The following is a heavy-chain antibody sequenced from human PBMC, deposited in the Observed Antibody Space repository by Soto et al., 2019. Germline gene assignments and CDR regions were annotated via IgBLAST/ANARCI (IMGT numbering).Heavy chain of an antibody. Sequence: SETLSLTCAVSGGSTSDKSYFWGWVRQSPGKGLEWIGSMYYSGSSYYNPSLKSRVAISVDTSKNQFSLNLRSVTAADTAVYFCARQRLLRLKPDFDIWGQGTRVTVSS. D-gene: IGHD2-21*02. CDR2: MYYSGSS. CDR1: GGSTSDKSYF. V-gene: IGHV4-39*01. CDR3: ARQRLLRLKPDFDI. J-gene: IGHJ4*02.